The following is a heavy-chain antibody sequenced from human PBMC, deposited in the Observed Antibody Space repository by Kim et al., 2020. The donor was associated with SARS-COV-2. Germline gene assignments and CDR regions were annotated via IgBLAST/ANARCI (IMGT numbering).Heavy chain of an antibody. CDR2: ISSSSTYT. J-gene: IGHJ3*02. Sequence: GGSLRLSCAASGFTFSSYSMNWVRQAPGKGLEWVSSISSSSTYTYYADSVQGRFTISRDNGQKSVYLQMNSLRAEDTAVYYCARDHYDSWSGYYSFSEAFDIWGQGTMVTVSS. CDR3: ARDHYDSWSGYYSFSEAFDI. V-gene: IGHV3-21*01. D-gene: IGHD3-3*01. CDR1: GFTFSSYS.